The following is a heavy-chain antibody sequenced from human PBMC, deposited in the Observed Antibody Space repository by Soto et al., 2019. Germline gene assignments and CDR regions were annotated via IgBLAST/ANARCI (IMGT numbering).Heavy chain of an antibody. CDR3: AKQPDYDFWSGYNYGMDV. J-gene: IGHJ6*02. Sequence: EVQLLESGGGLVQPGGSLRLSCAASGFTFSNYAMSWVRQAPGEGLEWVSGISGSGGSTYYADSVKGRFTISRDNSKNTLYLQMNSLRAEDTAVYDCAKQPDYDFWSGYNYGMDVWGQGTTVTVS. CDR2: ISGSGGST. CDR1: GFTFSNYA. V-gene: IGHV3-23*01. D-gene: IGHD3-3*01.